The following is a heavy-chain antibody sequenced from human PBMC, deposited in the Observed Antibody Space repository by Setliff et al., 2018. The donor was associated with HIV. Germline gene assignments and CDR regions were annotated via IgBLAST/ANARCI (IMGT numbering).Heavy chain of an antibody. V-gene: IGHV3-7*01. Sequence: GESLRLSCGASGFTFRNYWMTWVRQAPGRGLECVANIKEDGSEKYYVDSVKGRFTISRDNAKDSLYLQMNNLRAEDTAVYYCARGATRGGDMDVWGKGITVTVSS. CDR1: GFTFRNYW. CDR2: IKEDGSEK. J-gene: IGHJ6*03. CDR3: ARGATRGGDMDV. D-gene: IGHD2-15*01.